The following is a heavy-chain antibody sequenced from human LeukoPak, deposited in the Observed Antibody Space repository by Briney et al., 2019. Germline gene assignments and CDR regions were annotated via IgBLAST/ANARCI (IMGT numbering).Heavy chain of an antibody. J-gene: IGHJ4*02. D-gene: IGHD3-22*01. CDR2: IYYSRST. CDR1: GGSISSYY. Sequence: SETLSLTCTVSGGSISSYYWSWIRQPPGKGLEWIGYIYYSRSTNYNPSLKSRVTISVDTSKNQFSLKLSSVTAADTAVYYCARETYYYDSSGYIYYFDYWGQGTLVTVSS. V-gene: IGHV4-59*01. CDR3: ARETYYYDSSGYIYYFDY.